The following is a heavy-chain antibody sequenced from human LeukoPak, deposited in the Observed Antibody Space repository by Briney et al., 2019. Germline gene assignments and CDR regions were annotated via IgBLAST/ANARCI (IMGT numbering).Heavy chain of an antibody. V-gene: IGHV1-18*01. CDR3: ARDYCSSTSCLFDY. Sequence: ASVKVSCKASGYTFTSYGISWVRQAPGQGLEWMGWISAYNGNTNYAQKLQGRVTMTPDTSTSTAYMELWSLRSDDTAVYYCARDYCSSTSCLFDYWGQGTLVTVSS. CDR2: ISAYNGNT. J-gene: IGHJ4*02. D-gene: IGHD2-2*01. CDR1: GYTFTSYG.